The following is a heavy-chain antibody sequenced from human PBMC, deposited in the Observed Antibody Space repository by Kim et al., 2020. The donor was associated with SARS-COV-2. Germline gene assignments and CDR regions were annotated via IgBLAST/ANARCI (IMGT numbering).Heavy chain of an antibody. CDR2: IKSKTDGGTT. Sequence: GGSLRLSCAASGFTFSNAWMSWVRQAPGKGLEWVGRIKSKTDGGTTDYAAPVKGRFTISRDDSKNTLYLQMNSLKTEDTAVYYCTTGRYSSGETDAFDIWGQGTMVTVSS. D-gene: IGHD6-19*01. J-gene: IGHJ3*02. CDR3: TTGRYSSGETDAFDI. V-gene: IGHV3-15*01. CDR1: GFTFSNAW.